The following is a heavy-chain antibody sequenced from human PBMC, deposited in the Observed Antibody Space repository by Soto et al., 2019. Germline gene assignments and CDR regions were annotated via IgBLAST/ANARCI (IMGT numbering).Heavy chain of an antibody. J-gene: IGHJ4*02. CDR1: GFTFSSYG. Sequence: GGSLGLSCAASGFTFSSYGMHWVRQAPGKGLEWVAVISYDGGNKYYADSVKGRFTISRDNSKNTLYLQMNSLRAEDTAVYYCAKGFLEWLLSPVDLIDDWGQGTLVTVSS. V-gene: IGHV3-30*18. CDR3: AKGFLEWLLSPVDLIDD. D-gene: IGHD3-3*01. CDR2: ISYDGGNK.